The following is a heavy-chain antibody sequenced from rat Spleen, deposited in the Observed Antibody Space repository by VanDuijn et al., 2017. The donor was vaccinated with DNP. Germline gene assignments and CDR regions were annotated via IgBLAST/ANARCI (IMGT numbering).Heavy chain of an antibody. D-gene: IGHD4-3*01. CDR2: INYSGNT. CDR1: AYSISTNY. V-gene: IGHV3-1*01. Sequence: EVQLQESGPGLVKPSQSLSLTCSVTAYSISTNYWGWIRKLPGNKMEWIGYINYSGNTGYNPSLKSRISITRDTSKNQFFLQLKSVTTEDTATYYCARDLIIRDTTSAMDVWGQGTSVTVSS. CDR3: ARDLIIRDTTSAMDV. J-gene: IGHJ4*01.